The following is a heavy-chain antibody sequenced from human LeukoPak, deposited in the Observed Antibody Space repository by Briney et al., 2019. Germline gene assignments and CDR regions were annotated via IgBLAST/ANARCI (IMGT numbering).Heavy chain of an antibody. J-gene: IGHJ2*01. CDR3: ARATIGGFGYGDLPHFDL. Sequence: GESLKISCXGSGYSFTSYWIGWVRQMPGKGLQWMGIIYPGDSDTRYSPSFQGQVTISADKSISTAYLQWSSLKASDTAMYYCARATIGGFGYGDLPHFDLWGRGTLVTVSS. CDR2: IYPGDSDT. D-gene: IGHD4-17*01. V-gene: IGHV5-51*01. CDR1: GYSFTSYW.